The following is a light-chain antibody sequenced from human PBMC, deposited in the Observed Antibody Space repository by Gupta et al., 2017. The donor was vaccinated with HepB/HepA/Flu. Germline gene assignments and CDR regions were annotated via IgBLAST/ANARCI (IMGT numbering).Light chain of an antibody. V-gene: IGLV3-10*01. CDR2: DDR. CDR1: IWPSKY. J-gene: IGLJ2*01. CDR3: YSNANTSHLL. Sequence: HQLTQPPPLSLSAGKTATMTCSGDIWPSKYAYWYHQRPGQAPRLVIYDDRKRPSGIPDRFSASRSGNAATLTISGAQVEDEGDYYCYSNANTSHLLFGGGTKLTVL.